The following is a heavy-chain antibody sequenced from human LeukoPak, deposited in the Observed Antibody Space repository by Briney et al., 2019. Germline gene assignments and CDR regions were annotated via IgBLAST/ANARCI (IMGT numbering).Heavy chain of an antibody. Sequence: PSETLSLTCAVYGGSFSGYYWSWIRQPPGKGLEWIGEINHSGSTNYNPSLKSRVTISVDTSKNQFSLKLSSVTAADTAVYYCARFRYSSTKTESDWGQGTLVTVSS. CDR2: INHSGST. D-gene: IGHD6-13*01. V-gene: IGHV4-34*01. CDR3: ARFRYSSTKTESD. CDR1: GGSFSGYY. J-gene: IGHJ4*02.